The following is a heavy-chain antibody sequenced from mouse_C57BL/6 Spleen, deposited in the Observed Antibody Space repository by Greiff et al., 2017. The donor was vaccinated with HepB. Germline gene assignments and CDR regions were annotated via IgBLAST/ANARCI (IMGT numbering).Heavy chain of an antibody. Sequence: EVKLVESGPELVKPGDSVKISCKASGYSFTGYFMNWVMQSHGKSLEWIGRINPYNGDTFYNQKFKGKATLTVDKSSSTAHMELRSLTSEDSAVYYCARDYYGSSPWYFDVWGTGTTVTVSS. D-gene: IGHD1-1*01. CDR1: GYSFTGYF. J-gene: IGHJ1*03. CDR2: INPYNGDT. V-gene: IGHV1-20*01. CDR3: ARDYYGSSPWYFDV.